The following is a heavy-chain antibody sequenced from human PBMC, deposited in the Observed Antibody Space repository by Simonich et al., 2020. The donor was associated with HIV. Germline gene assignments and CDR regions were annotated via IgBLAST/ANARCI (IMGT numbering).Heavy chain of an antibody. Sequence: QVQLQQWGAGLLKPSETLSLTCAVYGGSFSGYYWSWIRQPPGKGLEWIGEINQSGSTNANPSLKSRVTISVDTSKNQFSLKLSSVTAADTAVYYCARRHPTTVTTPYFDYWGQGTLVTVSS. D-gene: IGHD4-17*01. V-gene: IGHV4-34*01. CDR3: ARRHPTTVTTPYFDY. CDR1: GGSFSGYY. J-gene: IGHJ4*02. CDR2: INQSGST.